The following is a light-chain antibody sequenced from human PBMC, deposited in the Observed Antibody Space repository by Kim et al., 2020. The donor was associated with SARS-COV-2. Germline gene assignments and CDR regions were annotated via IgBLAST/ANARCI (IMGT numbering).Light chain of an antibody. CDR3: QAWDSSTAEG. Sequence: SYELTQPPSVSVSPGQTASITCSGDKLGDKYACWYQQKPGQSPVLVIYQDSKRPSGIPERFSGSNSGNTATLTISGTQAMDEADYYCQAWDSSTAEGFGG. CDR2: QDS. V-gene: IGLV3-1*01. J-gene: IGLJ2*01. CDR1: KLGDKY.